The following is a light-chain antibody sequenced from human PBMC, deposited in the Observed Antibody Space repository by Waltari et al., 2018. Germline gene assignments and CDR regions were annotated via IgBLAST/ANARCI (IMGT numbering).Light chain of an antibody. CDR1: QSISNW. V-gene: IGKV1-5*03. CDR2: KAS. Sequence: DVQMTQSPSTLSAYVGDRVTITCRASQSISNWLAWYQQKPGKAPKVLIYKASNLESGVPSRFSGSGSGTEFTLTISSLQPDDCATYYCQQYSTYSRTFGQGTKVEIK. J-gene: IGKJ1*01. CDR3: QQYSTYSRT.